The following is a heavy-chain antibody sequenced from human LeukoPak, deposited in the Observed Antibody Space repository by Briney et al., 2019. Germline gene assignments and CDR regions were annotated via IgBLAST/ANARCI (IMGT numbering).Heavy chain of an antibody. CDR2: IHYSGTT. CDR1: GGSISRYY. V-gene: IGHV4-59*01. D-gene: IGHD2-2*01. J-gene: IGHJ4*02. Sequence: SETLSLTCAVSGGSISRYYWAWIRQSPGKGLEGIAYIHYSGTTNYNPSLKTRVTLSVDTSKSQVSLKLNSVTAADTAVYYCAGGGYCSRSSCFAPLFDYWGQGTLVTVSS. CDR3: AGGGYCSRSSCFAPLFDY.